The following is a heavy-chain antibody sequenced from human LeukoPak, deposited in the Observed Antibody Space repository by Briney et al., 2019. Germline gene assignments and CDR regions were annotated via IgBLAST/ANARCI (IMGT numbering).Heavy chain of an antibody. CDR3: ARVLSGSNFDY. V-gene: IGHV4-4*02. Sequence: SGTLSLTCAVSGGSINSNNWWSRVRQPPEKGLEWIGEIFHSGGTNYNPSLKSRVTISVDKPKNQFSLKLSSVTAADTAVYYCARVLSGSNFDYWGQGTLVTVSS. D-gene: IGHD3-22*01. CDR1: GGSINSNNW. CDR2: IFHSGGT. J-gene: IGHJ4*02.